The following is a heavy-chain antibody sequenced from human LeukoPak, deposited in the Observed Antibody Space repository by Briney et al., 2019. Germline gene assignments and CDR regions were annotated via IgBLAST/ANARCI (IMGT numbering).Heavy chain of an antibody. CDR2: INHSGST. Sequence: SETLSLTCAVYGGSFSGYYWSWIRQPPGKGLEWIGEINHSGSTNYNPSLKSRVTISVDTSKNQFSLKLSSVTAADTAVYYCARAPGRSSGWYYYYYGMDVWGQGTTVTVSS. J-gene: IGHJ6*02. CDR3: ARAPGRSSGWYYYYYGMDV. V-gene: IGHV4-34*01. CDR1: GGSFSGYY. D-gene: IGHD6-19*01.